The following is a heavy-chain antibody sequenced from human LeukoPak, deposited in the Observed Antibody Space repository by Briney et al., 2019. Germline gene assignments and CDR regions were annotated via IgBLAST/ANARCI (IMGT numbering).Heavy chain of an antibody. CDR3: ARDRKEDYGDYEV. D-gene: IGHD4-17*01. J-gene: IGHJ4*02. Sequence: SQTLSLTCTVSGGSISSGGYYWSWIRQPPGKGLEWIGYIYHSGSTYYNPSLKSRVTISVDRSKNQFSLKLSSVTAADTAVYYCARDRKEDYGDYEVWGQGTLVTVSS. CDR1: GGSISSGGYY. CDR2: IYHSGST. V-gene: IGHV4-30-2*01.